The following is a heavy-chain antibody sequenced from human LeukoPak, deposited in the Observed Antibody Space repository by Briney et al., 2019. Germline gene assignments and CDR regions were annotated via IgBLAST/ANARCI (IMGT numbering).Heavy chain of an antibody. D-gene: IGHD6-19*01. CDR3: ARDNTPGIAVAGLESYYYYYGMDV. J-gene: IGHJ6*02. V-gene: IGHV4-39*07. CDR2: IYYSGST. CDR1: GGSISSSSYY. Sequence: PSETLSLTCTVSGGSISSSSYYWGWIRQPPGKGLEWIGSIYYSGSTSYNPSLKSRVTISVDTSKNQFSLKLSSVTAADTAVYYCARDNTPGIAVAGLESYYYYYGMDVWGQGTTVTVSS.